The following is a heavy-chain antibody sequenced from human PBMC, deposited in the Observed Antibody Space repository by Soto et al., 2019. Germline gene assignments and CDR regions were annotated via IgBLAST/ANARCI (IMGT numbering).Heavy chain of an antibody. CDR1: GDSVSSASAT. J-gene: IGHJ2*01. Sequence: QVQLQQSGPGLVKPSQTLSLICAISGDSVSSASATWIWLRQAPSGSLEWLGRAYYRSKWHNEYAVSVKSRIAIIPDTYKNKLFLQLRSVTLEDTAVYFCARDGSGYQWYFDVWGRGSLVTVSS. D-gene: IGHD5-12*01. V-gene: IGHV6-1*01. CDR2: AYYRSKWHN. CDR3: ARDGSGYQWYFDV.